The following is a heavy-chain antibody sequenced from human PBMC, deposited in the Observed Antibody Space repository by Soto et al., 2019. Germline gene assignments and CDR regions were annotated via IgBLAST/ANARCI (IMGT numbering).Heavy chain of an antibody. V-gene: IGHV3-21*01. J-gene: IGHJ4*02. Sequence: EVQLVESGGGLVKPGGSLRLSCAASGFTFSSYSMNWVRQAPGKGLELVSSISSSSSYIYYADSVKGRFTISRDNAKNSLYLQMNSLRAEDTAVYYCARDRGPYCSSTICYEDYFDYWGQGPLVTVSS. D-gene: IGHD2-2*01. CDR3: ARDRGPYCSSTICYEDYFDY. CDR2: ISSSSSYI. CDR1: GFTFSSYS.